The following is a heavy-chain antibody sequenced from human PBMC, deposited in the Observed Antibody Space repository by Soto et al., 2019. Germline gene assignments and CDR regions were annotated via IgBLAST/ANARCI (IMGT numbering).Heavy chain of an antibody. V-gene: IGHV1-46*01. CDR2: IDPSAGST. D-gene: IGHD5-18*01. J-gene: IGHJ4*02. CDR3: AREAGGYPIAREDY. CDR1: GYTFTSYY. Sequence: QVQLVQSGTEVKKPGASVRLSCKASGYTFTSYYIHWVRQAPGQGLEWMGIIDPSAGSTNYAQQFQGRVTMTRDTSTSTVYMDLSSLKSEDTALYYCAREAGGYPIAREDYWGQGTLVTVSS.